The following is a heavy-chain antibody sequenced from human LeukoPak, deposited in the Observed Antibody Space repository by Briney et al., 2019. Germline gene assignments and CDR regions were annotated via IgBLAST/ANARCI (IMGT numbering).Heavy chain of an antibody. CDR1: GYTFTSYG. Sequence: ASVKVSCKASGYTFTSYGNSWVRQATGQGLEWMGWMNPNSGNTGYAQKFQGRVTMTRNTSISTAYMELSSLRSEDTAVYYCARIVGAYRRAFDIWGQGTMVTVSS. J-gene: IGHJ3*02. V-gene: IGHV1-8*02. D-gene: IGHD1-26*01. CDR2: MNPNSGNT. CDR3: ARIVGAYRRAFDI.